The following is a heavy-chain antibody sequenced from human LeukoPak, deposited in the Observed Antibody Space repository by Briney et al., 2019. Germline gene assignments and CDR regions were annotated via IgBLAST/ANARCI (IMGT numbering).Heavy chain of an antibody. Sequence: GGSLRLSCAASGFDFSSNWMHWVRHAPGQGLVWVSRIKGDGISTNYADSVKGRFTISRDNSKNTLFLQMNSLRAEDTAVYFCAKVKWKLIGYFDYWGQGTLVTVSS. CDR1: GFDFSSNW. J-gene: IGHJ4*02. CDR2: IKGDGIST. CDR3: AKVKWKLIGYFDY. V-gene: IGHV3-74*01. D-gene: IGHD1-20*01.